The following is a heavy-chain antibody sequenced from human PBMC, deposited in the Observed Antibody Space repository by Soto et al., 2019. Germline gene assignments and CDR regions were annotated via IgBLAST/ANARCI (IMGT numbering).Heavy chain of an antibody. CDR2: INPNSGGT. CDR3: ARDVPLIAAANSAVAGNCGMDV. CDR1: GYTFTGYY. V-gene: IGHV1-2*04. Sequence: QVQLVQSGAEVKKPGASVKVSCKASGYTFTGYYMHWVRQAPGQGLEWMEWINPNSGGTNYAQKFQGWVTMTRDTSISTAYMELSRLRSDDTAVYYCARDVPLIAAANSAVAGNCGMDVWGQGTTVTVSS. D-gene: IGHD6-13*01. J-gene: IGHJ6*02.